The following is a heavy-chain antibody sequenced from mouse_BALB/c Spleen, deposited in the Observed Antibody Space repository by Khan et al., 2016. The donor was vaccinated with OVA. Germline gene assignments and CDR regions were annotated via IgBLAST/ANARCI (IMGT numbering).Heavy chain of an antibody. CDR1: GFSLTSYG. Sequence: QVQLKESGPGLVAPSQSLSITCTVSGFSLTSYGVSWVRQPPGKGLEWLGVIWGDGNTNFHSAPRSRLSISKDNSKSHVFLKLNSLQTDDTATYYCAKDRGYYAVDYWGQGTSVTVAS. V-gene: IGHV2-3*01. CDR3: AKDRGYYAVDY. CDR2: IWGDGNT. J-gene: IGHJ4*01.